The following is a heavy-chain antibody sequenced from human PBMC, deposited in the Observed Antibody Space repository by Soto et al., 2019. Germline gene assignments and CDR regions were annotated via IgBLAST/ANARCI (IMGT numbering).Heavy chain of an antibody. V-gene: IGHV1-46*01. Sequence: ASVKVSCKASGYTFTSYYMHWVRQAPGQGLEWMGIISPSGGSTSYAQKFQGRVTMTRDTSTSTVYMELSSLRSEDTAVYYCARGRTYYDFWSGPADYYGMDVWGQGTTVTVSS. D-gene: IGHD3-3*01. CDR3: ARGRTYYDFWSGPADYYGMDV. J-gene: IGHJ6*02. CDR2: ISPSGGST. CDR1: GYTFTSYY.